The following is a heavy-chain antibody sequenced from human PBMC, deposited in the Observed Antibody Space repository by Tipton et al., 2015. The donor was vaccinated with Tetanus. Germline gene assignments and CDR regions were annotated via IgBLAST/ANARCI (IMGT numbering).Heavy chain of an antibody. Sequence: GAEVKEPGSSVKVSCKASGGTFSSYAISWVRQAPGQGLEWMGGIIPIFGTANYAQKFQGRVTITADESTSTAYMELSSLRSEDTAVYYCARDNILTGYYSTRAGPDSYYYYGMDVWGQGTTVTVSS. CDR3: ARDNILTGYYSTRAGPDSYYYYGMDV. CDR2: IIPIFGTA. V-gene: IGHV1-69*01. CDR1: GGTFSSYA. D-gene: IGHD3-9*01. J-gene: IGHJ6*02.